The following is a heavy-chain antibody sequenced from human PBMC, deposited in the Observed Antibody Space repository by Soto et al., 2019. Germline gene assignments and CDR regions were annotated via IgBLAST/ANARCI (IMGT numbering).Heavy chain of an antibody. J-gene: IGHJ4*02. CDR3: AREGGYRGYFDY. CDR2: IWYDGSNK. D-gene: IGHD3-16*02. V-gene: IGHV3-33*01. Sequence: GGSLRLSCAASGFTFSSYGMHWVRQAPGKGLEWVAVIWYDGSNKYYADSVKGRFTISRDNSKNTLYLQINSLGAEDTAVYYCAREGGYRGYFDYWGQGTLVTVSS. CDR1: GFTFSSYG.